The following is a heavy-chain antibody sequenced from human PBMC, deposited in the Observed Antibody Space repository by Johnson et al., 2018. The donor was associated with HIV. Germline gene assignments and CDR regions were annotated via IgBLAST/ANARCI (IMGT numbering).Heavy chain of an antibody. Sequence: VQLVESGGGLVQPGGSLRLSCAASGFTFSSYAMSWVRQAPGKGLAWVSAISGSGSTIYYADSVKGRFTISRDNSKNTLYLQMNSLRAEDTAVYYCAKDRGSYYDSSGYLGDAFDIWGQGTMVTVSS. V-gene: IGHV3-23*04. CDR3: AKDRGSYYDSSGYLGDAFDI. CDR2: ISGSGSTI. J-gene: IGHJ3*02. CDR1: GFTFSSYA. D-gene: IGHD3-22*01.